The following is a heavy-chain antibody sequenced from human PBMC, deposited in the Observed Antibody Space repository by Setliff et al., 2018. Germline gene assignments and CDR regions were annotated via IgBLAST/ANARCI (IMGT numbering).Heavy chain of an antibody. CDR2: FFHTGNT. D-gene: IGHD3-3*02. CDR1: GYSMCSGYY. J-gene: IGHJ4*02. CDR3: ARHLWGRYMAESSDYFDY. V-gene: IGHV4-38-2*02. Sequence: SETLSLTCTVSGYSMCSGYYWGWIRQPTGKGLEWLGSFFHTGNTYYNPSLEGRVTISVDTSNNQFSLELSSVTAADTAVYYCARHLWGRYMAESSDYFDYWGQGSLVTVSS.